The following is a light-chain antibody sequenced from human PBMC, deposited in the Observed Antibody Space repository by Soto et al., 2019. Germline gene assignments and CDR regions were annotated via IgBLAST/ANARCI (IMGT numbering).Light chain of an antibody. CDR1: QGISSL. CDR2: TAS. CDR3: QQYNDYSWT. J-gene: IGKJ1*01. Sequence: DIQMTQSPSSVSASVGDRVTITCRASQGISSLLAWYQQKPGKAPNLLIHTASSLQSGVPSRFSGSGYGTEFTLTISSLQPDDFATYYCQQYNDYSWTFGQGTKVEIK. V-gene: IGKV1D-16*01.